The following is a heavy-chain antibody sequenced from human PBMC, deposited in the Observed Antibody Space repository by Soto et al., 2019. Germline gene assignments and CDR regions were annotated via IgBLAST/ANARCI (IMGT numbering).Heavy chain of an antibody. V-gene: IGHV3-30-3*01. CDR3: ARVHYYGSGSYLPY. J-gene: IGHJ4*02. CDR2: ISYDGSNK. D-gene: IGHD3-10*01. CDR1: GFTFRNYA. Sequence: GGSLRLSCAASGFTFRNYAMHWVRQAPGKGLGWVAFISYDGSNKYYADSVKGRFTISRDSSTSTMYLQMNSLRAEDTAIYYCARVHYYGSGSYLPYWGQGTLVTVSS.